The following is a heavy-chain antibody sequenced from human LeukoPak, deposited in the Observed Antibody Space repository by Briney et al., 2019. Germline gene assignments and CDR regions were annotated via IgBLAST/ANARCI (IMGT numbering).Heavy chain of an antibody. CDR1: GSTFTSCD. J-gene: IGHJ4*02. CDR2: MNPNSGNT. V-gene: IGHV1-8*01. CDR3: ARDYGDYVADY. D-gene: IGHD4-17*01. Sequence: GASVNVSCKASGSTFTSCDINWVRQATGQGLEWMGWMNPNSGNTGYAQKFQGRVTMTRNTSISTAYMELSSLRSEDTAVYYCARDYGDYVADYWGQGTLVTVSS.